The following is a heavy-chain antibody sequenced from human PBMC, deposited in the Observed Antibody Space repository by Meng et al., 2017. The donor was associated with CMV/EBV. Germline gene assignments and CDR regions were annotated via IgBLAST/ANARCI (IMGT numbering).Heavy chain of an antibody. D-gene: IGHD2-2*01. CDR1: GFTFDDYT. CDR3: AKDMKGYCSSTSCYRTSAFDI. V-gene: IGHV3-43*01. Sequence: ETLSLTCAASGFTFDDYTMHWVRQAPGKGLEWVSLISWDGGSTCYADSVKGRFTISRDNSKNSLYLQMNSLRTEDTALYYCAKDMKGYCSSTSCYRTSAFDIWGQGTMVTVSS. J-gene: IGHJ3*02. CDR2: ISWDGGST.